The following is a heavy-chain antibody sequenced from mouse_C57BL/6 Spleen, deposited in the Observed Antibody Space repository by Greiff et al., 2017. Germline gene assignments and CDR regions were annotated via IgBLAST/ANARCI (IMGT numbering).Heavy chain of an antibody. CDR3: ARADGNFPMDY. V-gene: IGHV3-6*01. CDR2: ISYDGSN. CDR1: GYSITSGYY. Sequence: EVKLVESGPGLVKPSQSLSLTCSVTGYSITSGYYWNWIRQFPGNKLEWMGYISYDGSNNYNPSLKNRISITRDTSKNQFFLKLNSVTTEDTATYYCARADGNFPMDYWGQGTSVTVSS. J-gene: IGHJ4*01. D-gene: IGHD2-1*01.